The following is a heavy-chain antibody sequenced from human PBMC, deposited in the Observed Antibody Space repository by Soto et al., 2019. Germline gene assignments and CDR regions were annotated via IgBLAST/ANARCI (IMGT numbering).Heavy chain of an antibody. Sequence: EAQLVESGGGLVQPGGSLRLSCAASGFTFSNYEMHWVRQAPGKGLEYVSGISNNGAHTDYAKSVKGRFTISRDNSENTLYVQMGGRRAENRALFYLARRGYDSRCPNVYMDAGGKGTPVTVSS. CDR3: ARRGYDSRCPNVYMDA. V-gene: IGHV3-64*01. D-gene: IGHD2-15*01. J-gene: IGHJ6*03. CDR2: ISNNGAHT. CDR1: GFTFSNYE.